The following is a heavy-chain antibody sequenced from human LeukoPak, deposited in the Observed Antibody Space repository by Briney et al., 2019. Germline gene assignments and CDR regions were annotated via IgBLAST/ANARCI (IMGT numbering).Heavy chain of an antibody. CDR2: ISSDGNTK. V-gene: IGHV3-30-3*01. CDR1: GFTFSSYA. J-gene: IGHJ3*02. D-gene: IGHD1-26*01. CDR3: ARRRIVGSTDDAFDI. Sequence: PGGSLRLSCTASGFTFSSYAMHWVRQAPGKGLEWAAVISSDGNTKYYADSVEGRFTISRDNSNNTLYLQMNSLGADDTAIYYCARRRIVGSTDDAFDIWGQGATVTVSS.